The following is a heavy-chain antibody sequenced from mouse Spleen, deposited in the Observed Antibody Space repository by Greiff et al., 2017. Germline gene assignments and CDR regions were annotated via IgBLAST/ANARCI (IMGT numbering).Heavy chain of an antibody. V-gene: IGHV5-17*01. CDR3: ARGEAYFDY. CDR1: GFTFSDYG. CDR2: ISSGSSTI. Sequence: EVQVVESGGGLVKPGGSLKLSCAASGFTFSDYGMHWVRQAPEKGLEWVAYISSGSSTIYYADTVKGRFTISRDNAKNTLFLQMTSLRSEDTAMYYCARGEAYFDYWGQGTTLTVSS. J-gene: IGHJ2*01.